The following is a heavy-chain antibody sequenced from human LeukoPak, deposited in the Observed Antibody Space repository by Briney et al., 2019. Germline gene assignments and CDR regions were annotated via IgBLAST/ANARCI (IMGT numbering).Heavy chain of an antibody. CDR3: ARGSSGWYGLLDY. D-gene: IGHD6-19*01. CDR1: GGSISSGSYY. CDR2: SYTSGST. Sequence: PSVTLSLTCTVSGGSISSGSYYWSWIRQPAGKGLEWIGRSYTSGSTNYNPSLKSRVTISVDTSKNQFSLKLSSVTAADTAVYYCARGSSGWYGLLDYWGQGTLVTVSS. V-gene: IGHV4-61*02. J-gene: IGHJ4*02.